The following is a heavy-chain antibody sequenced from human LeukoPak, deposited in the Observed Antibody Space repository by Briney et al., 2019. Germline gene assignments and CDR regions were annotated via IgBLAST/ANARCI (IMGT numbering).Heavy chain of an antibody. Sequence: GASVKVSCKASGYTFTGYYMHWLLQAPGQGLERMGRINPNSGGTNYAQKFQGRVTMTRDTSISTAYMELSRLRSDDTAVYYCARDRYSGYDGGDYWGQGTLVTVSS. J-gene: IGHJ4*02. V-gene: IGHV1-2*06. CDR1: GYTFTGYY. D-gene: IGHD5-12*01. CDR2: INPNSGGT. CDR3: ARDRYSGYDGGDY.